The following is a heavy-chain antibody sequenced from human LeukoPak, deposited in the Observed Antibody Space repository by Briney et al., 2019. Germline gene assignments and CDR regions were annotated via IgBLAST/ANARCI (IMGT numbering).Heavy chain of an antibody. CDR1: GFIFNNYA. D-gene: IGHD6-19*01. CDR3: AKDNRRHYTSGPNPDSLH. J-gene: IGHJ4*02. V-gene: IGHV3-9*01. CDR2: ISWNSGTI. Sequence: GGSLRLSCAGSGFIFNNYAMHWVRQPPGKGLEWVSGISWNSGTIDYADSVRGRFTISRDNAKNSLYLQMDSLRVEDTAFYYCAKDNRRHYTSGPNPDSLHWGQGALVTVPS.